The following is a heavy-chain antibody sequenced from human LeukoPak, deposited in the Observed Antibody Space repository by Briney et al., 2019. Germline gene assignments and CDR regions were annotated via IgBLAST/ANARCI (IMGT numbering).Heavy chain of an antibody. CDR1: GDSVSSGSYY. J-gene: IGHJ4*02. CDR2: INHSGST. V-gene: IGHV4-39*07. CDR3: ARVPPYYDFWSGYQYTYYFDY. D-gene: IGHD3-3*01. Sequence: PSETLSLTCTVSGDSVSSGSYYWSWIRQPPGKGLEWIGEINHSGSTNYNPSLKSRVTISVDTSKNQFSLKLSSVTAADTAVYYCARVPPYYDFWSGYQYTYYFDYWGQGTLVTVSS.